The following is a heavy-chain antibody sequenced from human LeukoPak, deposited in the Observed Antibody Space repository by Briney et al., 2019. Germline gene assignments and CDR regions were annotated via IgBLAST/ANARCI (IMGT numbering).Heavy chain of an antibody. J-gene: IGHJ4*02. CDR2: IKQDGSAK. V-gene: IGHV3-7*04. CDR3: VRQYNSSWLQFFDY. CDR1: GFTFSSYW. Sequence: GGSLRLSCAASGFTFSSYWMTWVRQAPGKGLEWVANIKQDGSAKYYVDSVKGRFTISRDNAKNSLYLQMNSLRAEDTAVYYCVRQYNSSWLQFFDYWGQGTLVTVS. D-gene: IGHD6-13*01.